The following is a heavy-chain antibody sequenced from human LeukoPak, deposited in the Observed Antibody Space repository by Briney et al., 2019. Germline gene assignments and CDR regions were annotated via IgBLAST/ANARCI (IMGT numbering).Heavy chain of an antibody. CDR3: AKDTDSSGPPDAFDI. CDR1: GFTVSSNY. J-gene: IGHJ3*02. Sequence: GGSLRLSCAASGFTVSSNYMSWVRQAPGKGLEWVSVIYSGGSTYYADSVKGRFTISRDNSKNTLYLQMNSLRAEDTAVYYCAKDTDSSGPPDAFDIWGQGTMVTVSS. CDR2: IYSGGST. D-gene: IGHD6-19*01. V-gene: IGHV3-53*01.